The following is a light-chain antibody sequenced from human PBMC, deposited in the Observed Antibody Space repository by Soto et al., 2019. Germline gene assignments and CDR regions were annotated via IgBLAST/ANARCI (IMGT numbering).Light chain of an antibody. CDR3: QQNYGTPGT. CDR2: GAN. J-gene: IGKJ1*01. CDR1: QSISSY. V-gene: IGKV1-39*01. Sequence: DIQMTQSPSSLSGPVGDRVTVTCRASQSISSYLNWYQQRPGTAPKVLIFGANSLQSGVPSRFSGSGSGTEFTLTISSLQPEDFATYYCQQNYGTPGTFGQGTKVDVK.